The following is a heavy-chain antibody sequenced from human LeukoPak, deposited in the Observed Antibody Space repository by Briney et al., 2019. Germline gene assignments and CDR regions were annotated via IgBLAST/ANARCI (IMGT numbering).Heavy chain of an antibody. J-gene: IGHJ1*01. CDR1: GFTVSSNY. CDR2: ISGSGGST. V-gene: IGHV3-23*01. Sequence: GGSLRLSCAASGFTVSSNYMSWVRQAPGKGLEWVSAISGSGGSTYYADSVKGRFTISRDNSKNTLYLQMNSLRAEDTAVYYCAKSYCSSTSCPVQHWGQGTLVTVSS. D-gene: IGHD2-2*01. CDR3: AKSYCSSTSCPVQH.